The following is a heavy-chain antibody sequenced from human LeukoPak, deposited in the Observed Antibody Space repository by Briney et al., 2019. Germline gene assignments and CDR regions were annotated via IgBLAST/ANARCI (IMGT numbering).Heavy chain of an antibody. Sequence: PSETLSLTCAVSGGSISSGGYSWSWIRQPPGKGLEWIGYIYHSGSTYYNPSLKSRVTISVDRSKNQFSLKLTSVTAADTAVYYCARGGDSSGFYYYFDYWGQGTLVTVSS. CDR1: GGSISSGGYS. CDR2: IYHSGST. J-gene: IGHJ4*02. CDR3: ARGGDSSGFYYYFDY. V-gene: IGHV4-30-2*01. D-gene: IGHD3-22*01.